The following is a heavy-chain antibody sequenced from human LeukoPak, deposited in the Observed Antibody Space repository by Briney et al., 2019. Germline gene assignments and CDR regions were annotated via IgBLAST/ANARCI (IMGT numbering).Heavy chain of an antibody. V-gene: IGHV3-23*01. J-gene: IGHJ4*02. CDR2: TSSSDAGT. D-gene: IGHD2-21*01. Sequence: GGSLRLSCAASGFTLSTYAMSWVRQTPGEGLEWVAATSSSDAGTYHADSVRGRFTISRDNSKNTLYLQMNSLRAEDAAVYFCAKAPVTSCRGAYCYPFDSWGQGTLVTVSS. CDR1: GFTLSTYA. CDR3: AKAPVTSCRGAYCYPFDS.